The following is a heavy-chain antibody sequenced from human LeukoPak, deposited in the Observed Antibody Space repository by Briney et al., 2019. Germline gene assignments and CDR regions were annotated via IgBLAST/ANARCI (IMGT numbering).Heavy chain of an antibody. V-gene: IGHV1-8*01. CDR1: GYTFTSYD. CDR2: MNPNSGNT. Sequence: ASVKVSCKASGYTFTSYDINWVRQATGQGLGWMGWMNPNSGNTGYAQKFQGRVTMTTDTSTSTAFMELLSLRSDDTAVYFCARDQSPGLFDYWGPGTLVTVSS. J-gene: IGHJ4*02. CDR3: ARDQSPGLFDY.